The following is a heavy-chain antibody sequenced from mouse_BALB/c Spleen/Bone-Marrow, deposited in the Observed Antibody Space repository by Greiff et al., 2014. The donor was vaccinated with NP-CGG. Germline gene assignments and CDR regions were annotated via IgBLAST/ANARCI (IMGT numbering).Heavy chain of an antibody. Sequence: DVKLQESGAELVKPGASVKLSCTASGFNIKDTYMYWVKQRPEQGLEWIGRIDPANGNTKYDPKFQDKATITADTSSNTAYLQLGSLTSEDTAVYYCARYYYGSSLFAYWGQGTLVTVSA. J-gene: IGHJ3*01. D-gene: IGHD1-1*01. CDR1: GFNIKDTY. V-gene: IGHV14-3*02. CDR3: ARYYYGSSLFAY. CDR2: IDPANGNT.